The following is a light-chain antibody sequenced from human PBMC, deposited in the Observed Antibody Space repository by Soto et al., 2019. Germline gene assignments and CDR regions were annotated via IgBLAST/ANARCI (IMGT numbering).Light chain of an antibody. CDR1: QSVSSN. J-gene: IGKJ1*01. Sequence: EIVMTQSPATLSVSPGERATLSCRASQSVSSNLAWYQQKPGQAPRLLIYGASTRATGIPARFSGSGSGTEFALTISSLQSEDFAVYYCQQYNNWPPGSFGRGTKVGIK. CDR2: GAS. CDR3: QQYNNWPPGS. V-gene: IGKV3-15*01.